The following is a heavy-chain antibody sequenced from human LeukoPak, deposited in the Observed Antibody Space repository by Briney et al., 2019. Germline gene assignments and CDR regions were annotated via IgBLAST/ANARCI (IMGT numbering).Heavy chain of an antibody. CDR1: GFTFSSYA. D-gene: IGHD3-9*01. V-gene: IGHV3-23*01. Sequence: GGSLRLSCAASGFTFSSYAMSWVHQAPGKGLEWVSAISGSGGSTYYADSVKGRFTISRDNSKNTLYLQMNSLRAEDTAVYYCAKDPDRYFEWLLSPFDYWGQGTLVTVSS. CDR2: ISGSGGST. J-gene: IGHJ4*02. CDR3: AKDPDRYFEWLLSPFDY.